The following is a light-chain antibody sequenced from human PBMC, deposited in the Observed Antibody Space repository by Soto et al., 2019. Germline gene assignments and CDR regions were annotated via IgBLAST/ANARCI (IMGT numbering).Light chain of an antibody. J-gene: IGKJ1*01. CDR1: QSIIGT. CDR2: DAS. CDR3: QQYETYSRT. V-gene: IGKV1-5*01. Sequence: DIQLTQSPSTLSASVGDRVTLTCRASQSIIGTLAWYQQRPGKAPKLLIFDASNLERGVPSRFSGSGSGTEFSLTISSLQPDDFATYYCQQYETYSRTFGQGTKVDIK.